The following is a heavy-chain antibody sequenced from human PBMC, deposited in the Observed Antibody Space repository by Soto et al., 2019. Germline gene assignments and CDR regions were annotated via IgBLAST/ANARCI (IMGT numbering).Heavy chain of an antibody. V-gene: IGHV1-18*01. CDR3: ARDVRMPYGGPGWFDP. D-gene: IGHD4-17*01. CDR2: ISAYNGNT. J-gene: IGHJ5*02. CDR1: GYTFTSYG. Sequence: GASVKVSCKASGYTFTSYGISWVRQAPGQGLEWMGWISAYNGNTNYAQKLQGRVTMTTDTSTSTAYKELRSLRSDDTAVYYCARDVRMPYGGPGWFDPWGQGTLVTVSS.